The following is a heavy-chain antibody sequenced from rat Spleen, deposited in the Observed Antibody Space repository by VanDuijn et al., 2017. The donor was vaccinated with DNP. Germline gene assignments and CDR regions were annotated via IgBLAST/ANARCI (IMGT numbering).Heavy chain of an antibody. J-gene: IGHJ3*01. CDR1: GFTFSDFY. CDR2: ITYDGGNT. CDR3: ARHVLPLRIWDY. Sequence: EVQLVESGGGLVQPGRSLKLSCAASGFTFSDFYMAWVRQAPTRGLELVAYITYDGGNTYYGDSVKGRFTISRDNAKSTLYLQMNSLRSEDMATYYCARHVLPLRIWDYWGQGTLVTVSS. V-gene: IGHV5-22*01. D-gene: IGHD1-7*01.